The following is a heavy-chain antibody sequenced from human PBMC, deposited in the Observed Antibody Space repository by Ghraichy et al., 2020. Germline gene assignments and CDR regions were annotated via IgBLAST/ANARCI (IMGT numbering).Heavy chain of an antibody. J-gene: IGHJ3*02. V-gene: IGHV1-18*04. D-gene: IGHD3-22*01. CDR3: ARSGAYITMIVVSAFDI. Sequence: ASVKVSCKASGYTFTSYGISWVRQAPGQGLEWMGWISAYNGNTDYAQKLQGRVTMTTDTSTSTAYMELRSLRSDDTAVYYCARSGAYITMIVVSAFDIWGQGTMVTVSS. CDR2: ISAYNGNT. CDR1: GYTFTSYG.